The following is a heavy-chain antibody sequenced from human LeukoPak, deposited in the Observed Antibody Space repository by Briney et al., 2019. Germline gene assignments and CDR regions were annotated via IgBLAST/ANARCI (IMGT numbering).Heavy chain of an antibody. CDR2: IYYDGSNK. Sequence: PGGSLRLSCAASGFSFRSYGMQWVRQAPGKGLEWVALIYYDGSNKNYADSVKGRFTISRDSSKNTLYLQMNSLRAEDTAVYYCARDTYEGYDYWGQGTLVTVSS. J-gene: IGHJ4*02. CDR1: GFSFRSYG. D-gene: IGHD3-16*01. CDR3: ARDTYEGYDY. V-gene: IGHV3-33*01.